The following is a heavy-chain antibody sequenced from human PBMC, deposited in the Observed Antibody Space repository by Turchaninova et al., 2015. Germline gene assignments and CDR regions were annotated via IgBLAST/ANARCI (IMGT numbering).Heavy chain of an antibody. CDR3: ARVIQDEMDAFDV. Sequence: QVRLVESGAEVRKPGAWVQFSCKPSGYSVTGFSIYWVRQAPGQGLEWMGRINPNRDGTEYAQNFQGRVTMTRDTSISTAYMELSRLRSDDTAVYYCARVIQDEMDAFDVWGQGTLVTVSS. J-gene: IGHJ3*01. CDR1: GYSVTGFS. CDR2: INPNRDGT. D-gene: IGHD5-24*01. V-gene: IGHV1-2*06.